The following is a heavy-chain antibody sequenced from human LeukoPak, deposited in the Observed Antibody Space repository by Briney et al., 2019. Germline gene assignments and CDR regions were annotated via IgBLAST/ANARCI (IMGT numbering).Heavy chain of an antibody. CDR1: GGSFSGYY. D-gene: IGHD3-10*01. V-gene: IGHV4-34*01. J-gene: IGHJ6*02. CDR3: ARSRGYYGSGSYLLYYYGMDV. CDR2: INHSGSS. Sequence: SETLSLTCAVYGGSFSGYYWSWIRQPPGKGLEWIGEINHSGSSNYNPSLTSRGTISVDTSKNQFSLKLSSVTAADTAVYYCARSRGYYGSGSYLLYYYGMDVWGQGTTVTVSS.